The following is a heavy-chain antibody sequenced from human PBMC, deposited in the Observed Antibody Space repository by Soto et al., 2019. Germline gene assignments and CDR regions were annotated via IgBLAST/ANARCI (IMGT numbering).Heavy chain of an antibody. D-gene: IGHD2-21*02. CDR1: GFTFSSYA. Sequence: GGSLRLSCAASGFTFSSYAMSWVRQAPGKGLEWVSAISGSGGSTYYADSVKGRFTISRDNSKNTLYLQMNSLRAEDTAVYYCAKDLTYCGGDCYPVTNNWFEPWGQGTLVPVSS. J-gene: IGHJ5*02. CDR3: AKDLTYCGGDCYPVTNNWFEP. V-gene: IGHV3-23*01. CDR2: ISGSGGST.